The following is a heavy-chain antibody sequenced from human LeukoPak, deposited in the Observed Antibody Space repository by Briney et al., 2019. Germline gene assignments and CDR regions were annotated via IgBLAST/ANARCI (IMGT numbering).Heavy chain of an antibody. CDR1: GGSISSGGYY. D-gene: IGHD3-22*01. CDR3: ARGVVIVVEGWFDP. J-gene: IGHJ5*02. CDR2: IYYSGST. Sequence: SQTLPLTCTVSGGSISSGGYYWSWIRQHPGKGLEWIGYIYYSGSTYYNPSLKSRVTISVDTSKNQFSLKLSSVTAADAAVYYCARGVVIVVEGWFDPWGQGTLVTVSS. V-gene: IGHV4-31*03.